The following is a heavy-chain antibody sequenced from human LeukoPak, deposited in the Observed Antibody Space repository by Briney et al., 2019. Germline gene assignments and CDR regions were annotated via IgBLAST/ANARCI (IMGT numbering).Heavy chain of an antibody. CDR3: AVGVVGATSYCFDY. D-gene: IGHD1-26*01. V-gene: IGHV1-69*05. J-gene: IGHJ4*01. CDR2: IIPIFGTA. Sequence: SVKVSCKASAGTFSSYAISWVRQAPGQGLEWMGRIIPIFGTANYAQKFQGRVTITTAESTSTAYMELSSLRYEATAVYYCAVGVVGATSYCFDYCGQGTLGTVSS. CDR1: AGTFSSYA.